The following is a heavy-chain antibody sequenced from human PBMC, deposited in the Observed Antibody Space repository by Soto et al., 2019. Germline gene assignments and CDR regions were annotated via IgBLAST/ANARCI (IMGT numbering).Heavy chain of an antibody. V-gene: IGHV4-39*01. CDR3: ARRTVGATTDY. D-gene: IGHD1-26*01. J-gene: IGHJ4*02. Sequence: TSETLSLTCTVSGGSISSSSYYWGWIRQPPGKGLEWIGSIYYSGSTYYNPSLKSRVTISVDTSKNQFSLKLSSVTAADTAVYYCARRTVGATTDYWGQGTLVTVSS. CDR1: GGSISSSSYY. CDR2: IYYSGST.